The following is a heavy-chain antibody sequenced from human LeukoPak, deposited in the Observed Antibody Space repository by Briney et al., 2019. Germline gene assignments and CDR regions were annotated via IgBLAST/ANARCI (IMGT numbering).Heavy chain of an antibody. CDR1: GFTFSRYR. J-gene: IGHJ3*02. CDR2: ISSSSSYI. D-gene: IGHD5-12*01. CDR3: ARASYSGPSAFDI. V-gene: IGHV3-21*01. Sequence: GGPLRLSCGAWGFTFSRYRMHWVRQAPGGGLEWVSSISSSSSYIYYADSVKGRFTISRDNAKNSLYLQMNSLRAEDTAVYYCARASYSGPSAFDIWGQGTMVTVSS.